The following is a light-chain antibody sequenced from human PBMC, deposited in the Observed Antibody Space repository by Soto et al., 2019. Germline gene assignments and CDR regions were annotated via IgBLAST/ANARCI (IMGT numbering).Light chain of an antibody. CDR2: AAS. CDR1: QSIDTY. CDR3: QQSYSTPMYT. V-gene: IGKV1-39*01. J-gene: IGKJ2*01. Sequence: DIQMTQSTSSLSASVGDRVTITFRASQSIDTYLNWYQQKPGTAPKLLIYAASSLQSGVPSRFSGRGSGTDFTLTISSLQPEDFATYYCQQSYSTPMYTFGQGTNVDI.